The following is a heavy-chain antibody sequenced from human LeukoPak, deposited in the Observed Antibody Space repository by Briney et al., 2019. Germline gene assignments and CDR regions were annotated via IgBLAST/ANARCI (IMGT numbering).Heavy chain of an antibody. CDR2: ISWDGGST. Sequence: GGSLRLSCAASGFTFSNYAMTWVRQAPGKGLEWVSLISWDGGSTYYADSVKGRFTISRDNSKNSLYLQMNSLRAEDTALYYCAKALETGTTLDAFDIWGQGTMVTVSS. CDR1: GFTFSNYA. J-gene: IGHJ3*02. V-gene: IGHV3-43D*03. CDR3: AKALETGTTLDAFDI. D-gene: IGHD1-7*01.